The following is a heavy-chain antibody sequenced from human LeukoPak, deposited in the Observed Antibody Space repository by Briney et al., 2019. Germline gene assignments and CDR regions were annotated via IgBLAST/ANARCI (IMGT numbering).Heavy chain of an antibody. Sequence: GASVKVSCKASGYTFTSHVINWVRQAPGQGLEWMGWMNPNSGDTGFAQKFQGRVTMTRNTSISTAYMELSSLRSEDTALYYCARDLGNGYSYVFDYWGQGTLVTVSS. CDR2: MNPNSGDT. CDR1: GYTFTSHV. J-gene: IGHJ4*02. D-gene: IGHD3-22*01. V-gene: IGHV1-8*01. CDR3: ARDLGNGYSYVFDY.